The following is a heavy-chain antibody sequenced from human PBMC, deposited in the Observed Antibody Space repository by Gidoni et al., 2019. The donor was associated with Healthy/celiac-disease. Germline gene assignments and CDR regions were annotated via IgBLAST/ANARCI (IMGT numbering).Heavy chain of an antibody. V-gene: IGHV1-69*01. Sequence: QVQLVQSGAEVKKPGSSVKVSCKASGGTFSSYAISWVRQAPGQGLEWMGGIIPIFGTANYAQKFQGRVTITADESTSTAYMELSSLRSEDTAVYYCARGSPNNYYDSSGYYSDWGQGTLVTVSS. D-gene: IGHD3-22*01. CDR1: GGTFSSYA. J-gene: IGHJ4*02. CDR2: IIPIFGTA. CDR3: ARGSPNNYYDSSGYYSD.